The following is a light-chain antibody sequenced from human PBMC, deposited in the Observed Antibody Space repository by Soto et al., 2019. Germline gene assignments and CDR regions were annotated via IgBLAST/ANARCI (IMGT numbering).Light chain of an antibody. Sequence: DIQMTQSPSSLSASVGDRVTIACRASQSINIHLNWFQQKPGKAPKLLIYAASTLQSGVPSRFSGSGSGTEFTLTISSLQPEDFATYYCQQSYTTPPYTFGQGTKVEIK. V-gene: IGKV1-39*01. J-gene: IGKJ2*01. CDR2: AAS. CDR3: QQSYTTPPYT. CDR1: QSINIH.